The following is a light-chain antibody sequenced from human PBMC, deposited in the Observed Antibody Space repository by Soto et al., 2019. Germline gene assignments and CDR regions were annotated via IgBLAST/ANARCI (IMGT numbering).Light chain of an antibody. CDR1: QSVASRN. V-gene: IGKV3-20*01. CDR2: GAS. CDR3: QHFGNSLWT. J-gene: IGKJ1*01. Sequence: IVLTQSPGTLSLSPWERATLSCRASQSVASRNLAWYQQKAGQAPRLLIYGASSRAIHTPDRFSGSGSGTDFTLTISGLEPEDFAVYYCQHFGNSLWTFGQGTKVDIK.